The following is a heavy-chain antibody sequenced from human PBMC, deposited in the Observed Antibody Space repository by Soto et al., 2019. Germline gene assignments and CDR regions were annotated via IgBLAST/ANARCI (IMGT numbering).Heavy chain of an antibody. CDR3: AREGSSSWYYFDY. J-gene: IGHJ4*02. D-gene: IGHD6-6*01. CDR1: GGSVSSGSYY. V-gene: IGHV4-61*01. CDR2: IYYSGST. Sequence: SETLSLTCTVSGGSVSSGSYYWSWIRQPPGKGLEWIGYIYYSGSTNYNPSLKSRVTISVDTSKNQFSLKLSSVTAAETAVYYCAREGSSSWYYFDYWGQGNLVTVSS.